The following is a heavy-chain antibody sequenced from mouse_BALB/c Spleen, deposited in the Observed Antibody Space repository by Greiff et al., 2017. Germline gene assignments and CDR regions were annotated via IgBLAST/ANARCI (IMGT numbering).Heavy chain of an antibody. D-gene: IGHD1-1*01. Sequence: QVQLQQSGPGLVAPSQSLSITCTVSGFSLTNSGVHWVRQSPGKGLEWLGVIWGDGSTNYNSAFKSRLSISKDNSKSQVFLKMNSLQTDDTARYYCAKPIYYYGSSLDYWGQGTTLTVSS. CDR1: GFSLTNSG. CDR2: IWGDGST. V-gene: IGHV2-6-6*01. CDR3: AKPIYYYGSSLDY. J-gene: IGHJ2*01.